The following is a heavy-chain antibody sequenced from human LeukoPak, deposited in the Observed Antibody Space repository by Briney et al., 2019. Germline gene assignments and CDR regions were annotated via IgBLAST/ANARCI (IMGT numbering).Heavy chain of an antibody. J-gene: IGHJ4*02. Sequence: GGSLRLSCTASGFSFSGHWMHWARQLPGKGLVWVSRISPTGSTTSYADSVKGRFTVSRDNAKNTLYLQVNNLRAEDTAVYCCARGPNSNWSGLDFWGRGTLLTVSS. CDR3: ARGPNSNWSGLDF. D-gene: IGHD6-6*01. V-gene: IGHV3-74*01. CDR1: GFSFSGHW. CDR2: ISPTGSTT.